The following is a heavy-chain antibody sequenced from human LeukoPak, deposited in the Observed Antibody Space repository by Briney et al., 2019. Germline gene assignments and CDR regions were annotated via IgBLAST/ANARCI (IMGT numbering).Heavy chain of an antibody. CDR1: GGSVSSGTYH. V-gene: IGHV4-61*01. CDR3: ARRGGSGRSFDY. CDR2: IYYTGST. D-gene: IGHD3-10*01. J-gene: IGHJ4*02. Sequence: SETLSLTCTVSGGSVSSGTYHWIWIPQPQGKGLEWIGYIYYTGSTNYNPSLKSRLTISVDTSKNQFSLKLSSVTAADTAVYYCARRGGSGRSFDYWGQGTLVTVSS.